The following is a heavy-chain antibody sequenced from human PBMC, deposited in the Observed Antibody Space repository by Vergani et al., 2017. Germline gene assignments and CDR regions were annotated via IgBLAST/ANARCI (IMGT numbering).Heavy chain of an antibody. CDR2: IRSKAYGGTT. J-gene: IGHJ4*02. CDR3: TRGREAVPRRYETDY. CDR1: GFTFGDYA. V-gene: IGHV3-49*04. D-gene: IGHD3-9*01. Sequence: EVQLVESGGGLVQPGRSLRLSCTASGFTFGDYAMSWVRQAPGKGLEWVGFIRSKAYGGTTEYAASVKGRFTISRDDSKSIAYLQMNSLKTEDTAVYYCTRGREAVPRRYETDYWGQGTLVTVSS.